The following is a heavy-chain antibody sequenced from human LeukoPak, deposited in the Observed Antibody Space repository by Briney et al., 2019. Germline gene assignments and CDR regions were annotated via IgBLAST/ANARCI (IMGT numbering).Heavy chain of an antibody. J-gene: IGHJ4*02. Sequence: GGSLRLSCAASGFTFSSYSMNWVRQAPGKGLEWVSYISSSSSYIYYADSVKGQFTISRDNAKNSLYLQMNSLRAEDTAVYYCARDRQHSGWHDYWGQGTLVTVSS. CDR1: GFTFSSYS. CDR2: ISSSSSYI. V-gene: IGHV3-21*01. CDR3: ARDRQHSGWHDY. D-gene: IGHD5-12*01.